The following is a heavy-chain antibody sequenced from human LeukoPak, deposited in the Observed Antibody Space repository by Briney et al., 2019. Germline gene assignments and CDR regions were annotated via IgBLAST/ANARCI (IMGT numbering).Heavy chain of an antibody. CDR3: AKDGDYGDYGSYYFDY. V-gene: IGHV3-23*01. CDR1: GFIFSSYA. Sequence: LPGGSLRLSCAASGFIFSSYAMSWVRQAPGKGLEWVSAISGSGGSTYYADSVKGRFTISRDNSKNTLYLQMNSLRAEDTAVYYCAKDGDYGDYGSYYFDYWGQGTLVTVSS. D-gene: IGHD4-17*01. J-gene: IGHJ4*02. CDR2: ISGSGGST.